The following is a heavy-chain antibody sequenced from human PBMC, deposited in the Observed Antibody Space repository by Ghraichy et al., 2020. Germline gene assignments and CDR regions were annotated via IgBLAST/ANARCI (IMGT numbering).Heavy chain of an antibody. J-gene: IGHJ4*02. CDR1: GFTFSNYG. D-gene: IGHD5-12*01. CDR3: TKDARAYSGYDFYYFDS. CDR2: IRYDGSTE. V-gene: IGHV3-30*02. Sequence: AGSLRLSCAASGFTFSNYGMHWVRQAPGKGLEWVAFIRYDGSTEYYADSVKGRFSISRDNSKNTLYLQMNSLSAEDTAVYYCTKDARAYSGYDFYYFDSWGQGILVTVSS.